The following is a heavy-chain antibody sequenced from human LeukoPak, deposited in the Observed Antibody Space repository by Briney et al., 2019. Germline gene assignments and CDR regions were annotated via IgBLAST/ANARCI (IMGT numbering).Heavy chain of an antibody. CDR2: IHYTGST. V-gene: IGHV4-30-4*01. D-gene: IGHD2-15*01. CDR3: ARDTRYCGGGSCYPDAFDI. CDR1: GGSISSGDFF. J-gene: IGHJ3*02. Sequence: PSQTLSLTCTVSGGSISSGDFFWSWIRQPQGKGLEWIGHIHYTGSTYYNPPLMSRVTISVDTSKNQFSLKLNSVTAADTAVYYCARDTRYCGGGSCYPDAFDIWGQGTMVTVSS.